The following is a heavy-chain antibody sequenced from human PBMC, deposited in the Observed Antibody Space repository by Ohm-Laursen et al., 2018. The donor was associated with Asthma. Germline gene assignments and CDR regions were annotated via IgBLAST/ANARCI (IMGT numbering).Heavy chain of an antibody. CDR3: ARGGSGSYFVPPGYYGMDV. Sequence: SLRLSCTASGFTFRSYAMHWVRQAPGKGLEWVAVGGSYYDGGLKYYADSVNGRFTVSRDDSKNTLYLQMNSLRPDDTAVYYCARGGSGSYFVPPGYYGMDVWGQGTTVTVSS. CDR1: GFTFRSYA. J-gene: IGHJ6*02. CDR2: GGSYYDGGLK. D-gene: IGHD1-26*01. V-gene: IGHV3-30-3*01.